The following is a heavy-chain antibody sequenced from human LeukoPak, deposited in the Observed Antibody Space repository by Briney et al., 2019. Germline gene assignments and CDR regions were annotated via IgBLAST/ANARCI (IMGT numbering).Heavy chain of an antibody. Sequence: GESLKISCKGSGYSFTSYWIGWVRQMPGKGLEWMGIIFPGDSDTRYSPSFQGQVTISADKSISTAYLQWSSLKASDTAMYYCARRNDYDSSGYLLGDAFDIWGQGTMVTVSS. CDR2: IFPGDSDT. CDR3: ARRNDYDSSGYLLGDAFDI. CDR1: GYSFTSYW. V-gene: IGHV5-51*01. J-gene: IGHJ3*02. D-gene: IGHD3-22*01.